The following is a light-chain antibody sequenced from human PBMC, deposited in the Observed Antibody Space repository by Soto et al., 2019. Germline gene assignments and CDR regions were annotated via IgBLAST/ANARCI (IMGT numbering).Light chain of an antibody. CDR3: QVYGPSPPIT. J-gene: IGKJ5*01. CDR1: QSVIGRQ. Sequence: EIVLTQSPGTLSLSPGERATLSCRASQSVIGRQLAWYQHKPGQAPRLLSYGVSSRATGIPDRFTGSGSGTDFTLTISRLEPEDFAVFYCQVYGPSPPITFGQGTRLEIK. CDR2: GVS. V-gene: IGKV3-20*01.